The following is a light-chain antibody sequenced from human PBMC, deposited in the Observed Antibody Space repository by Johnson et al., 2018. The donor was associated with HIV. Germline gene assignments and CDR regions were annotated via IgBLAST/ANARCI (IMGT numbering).Light chain of an antibody. J-gene: IGLJ1*01. Sequence: QSVLTQPPSVSAAPGQKVTISCSGSSSNIGNNYVSWYQQLPGTAPKLLIYDNNKRPSGIPDRFSGSKSGTSATLGITGLQTGDEADYNCGTWDSSLSSYVFGTGTKVPVL. CDR2: DNN. CDR3: GTWDSSLSSYV. CDR1: SSNIGNNY. V-gene: IGLV1-51*01.